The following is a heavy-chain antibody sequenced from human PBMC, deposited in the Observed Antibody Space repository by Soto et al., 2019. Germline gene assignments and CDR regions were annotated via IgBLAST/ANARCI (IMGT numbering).Heavy chain of an antibody. J-gene: IGHJ4*02. D-gene: IGHD2-2*01. CDR1: GLSFSRYS. CDR3: STYADDHGDYHDH. CDR2: ISPGGTTT. Sequence: EVQVMESGGDLVQPGGSLRLSCEVSGLSFSRYSLNWVRQAPGKGLEWITYISPGGTTTYYADAVKGRFTVSRDDAKNSMFLQMDSLRDEDTSVYYGSTYADDHGDYHDHWGQGTLVTVSS. V-gene: IGHV3-48*02.